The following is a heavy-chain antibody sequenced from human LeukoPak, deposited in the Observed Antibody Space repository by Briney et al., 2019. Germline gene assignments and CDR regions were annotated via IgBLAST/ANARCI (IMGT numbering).Heavy chain of an antibody. J-gene: IGHJ4*02. Sequence: TGGSLRLSCAASGFIFSDYWMAWVRQAPGKGLEWVSGLSWNGGIIGYADSVKGRFTISRDNAKNSLYLQMNSLRPEDTALYYCAKSTAMATGSDYWGQGTLVTVSS. CDR3: AKSTAMATGSDY. CDR2: LSWNGGII. CDR1: GFIFSDYW. D-gene: IGHD5-18*01. V-gene: IGHV3-9*01.